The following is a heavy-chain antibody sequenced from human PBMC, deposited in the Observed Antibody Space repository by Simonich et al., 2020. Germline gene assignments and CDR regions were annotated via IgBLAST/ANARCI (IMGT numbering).Heavy chain of an antibody. CDR1: GYTFTGYY. CDR3: ARNGLVGILKAFDI. Sequence: QVQLVQSGAEVKKPGASVKVSCKASGYTFTGYYMHGVRQAPGQGLEWRGWINPNSGVTKDAQKFQGRVTMTRDTSISTAYMELSRLRSDDTAVYYCARNGLVGILKAFDIWGQGTMVTVSS. V-gene: IGHV1-2*02. J-gene: IGHJ3*02. D-gene: IGHD2-21*01. CDR2: INPNSGVT.